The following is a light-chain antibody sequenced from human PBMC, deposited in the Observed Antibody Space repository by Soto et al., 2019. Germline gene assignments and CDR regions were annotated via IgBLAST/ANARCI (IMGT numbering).Light chain of an antibody. J-gene: IGLJ3*02. Sequence: QLVLTQSPSASASLGASVKLTCTLSSGHSSYAIAWYQQQPEKGPRYLMNLNSDGSHSKGDGIPDRFSGSSSGAEHYLTISSLQSEDEADYSCQTWGTGAWVFGGGTKVTVL. CDR2: LNSDGSH. V-gene: IGLV4-69*01. CDR3: QTWGTGAWV. CDR1: SGHSSYA.